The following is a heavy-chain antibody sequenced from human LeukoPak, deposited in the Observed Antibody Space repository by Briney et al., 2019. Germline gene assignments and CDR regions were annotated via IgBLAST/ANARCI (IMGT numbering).Heavy chain of an antibody. J-gene: IGHJ5*02. V-gene: IGHV1-2*04. CDR2: INPNSGGT. Sequence: GASVKVSCKASGYTFTGYYMHWVRQAPGQGLEWMGWINPNSGGTNYAQKFQGWVTMTRDASISTAYMELSRLRSDDTAVYYCARGLCSGGSCYVGYNWFDPWGQGTPVTVSS. CDR3: ARGLCSGGSCYVGYNWFDP. D-gene: IGHD2-15*01. CDR1: GYTFTGYY.